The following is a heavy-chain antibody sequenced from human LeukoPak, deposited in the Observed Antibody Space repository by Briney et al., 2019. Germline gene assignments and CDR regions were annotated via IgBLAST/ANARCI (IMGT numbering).Heavy chain of an antibody. CDR3: AAGITLSNVDTASYYYYYGMDV. J-gene: IGHJ6*02. V-gene: IGHV1-58*01. CDR1: GFTFTSSA. D-gene: IGHD5-18*01. Sequence: GASVKVSCKASGFTFTSSAVQWVRQARGQRLEWIGWIVVGSGNTNYAQKFQGRVTITRDMSTSTAYMELSSLRSEDTAVYYCAAGITLSNVDTASYYYYYGMDVWGQGTTVTVSS. CDR2: IVVGSGNT.